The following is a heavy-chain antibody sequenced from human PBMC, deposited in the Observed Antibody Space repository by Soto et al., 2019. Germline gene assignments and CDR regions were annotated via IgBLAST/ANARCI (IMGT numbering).Heavy chain of an antibody. CDR3: ARDKVRVGYCSSTSCLPYYGMDV. D-gene: IGHD2-2*01. CDR1: GGTFSSYA. V-gene: IGHV1-69*06. Sequence: SVKVSCKASGGTFSSYAISWVRQAPGQGLEWMGGIIPIFGTANYAQKFQGRVTITADKSTSTAYMELSSLRSEDTAVYYCARDKVRVGYCSSTSCLPYYGMDVWGQGXTVTVSS. CDR2: IIPIFGTA. J-gene: IGHJ6*02.